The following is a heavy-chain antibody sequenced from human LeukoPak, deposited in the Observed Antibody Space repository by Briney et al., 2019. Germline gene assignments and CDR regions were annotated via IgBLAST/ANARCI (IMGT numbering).Heavy chain of an antibody. V-gene: IGHV3-23*01. CDR2: ISGGGGDT. J-gene: IGHJ4*02. D-gene: IGHD1-26*01. CDR3: AKRSHSGSFYAAFDY. CDR1: GFTFTSYW. Sequence: GGSLRLSCAASGFTFTSYWMHWVRQAPGKGLEWVSAISGGGGDTYYADSVKGRFTISRDNSMNTLHLQMTSLRVEDTAVYYCAKRSHSGSFYAAFDYWGQGTLATVSS.